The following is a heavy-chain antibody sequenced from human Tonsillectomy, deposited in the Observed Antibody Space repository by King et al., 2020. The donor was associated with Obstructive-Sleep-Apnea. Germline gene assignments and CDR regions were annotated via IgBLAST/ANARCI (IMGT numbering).Heavy chain of an antibody. D-gene: IGHD3-10*01. V-gene: IGHV1-8*01. CDR2: MNPNSGNT. J-gene: IGHJ5*02. CDR1: GYTFTSYD. CDR3: ARGRGILWFGGLARGWFDP. Sequence: QLVQSGAEVKKPGASVKVSCKASGYTFTSYDINWVRQATGQGLEWMGWMNPNSGNTGYAQKFQGRVTMTRNTSISTAYMELSSLRSEDTAVYYCARGRGILWFGGLARGWFDPWGQGTLVTVSS.